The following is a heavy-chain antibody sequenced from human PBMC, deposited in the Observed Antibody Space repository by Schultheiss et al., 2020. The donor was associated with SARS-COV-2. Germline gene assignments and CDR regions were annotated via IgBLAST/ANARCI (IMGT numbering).Heavy chain of an antibody. CDR2: INQSGGT. Sequence: GSLRLSCAVSGGSFSGYYWTWIRQTPGKGLEWIGEINQSGGTNYNPSLKSRVTISVDTSKNQISLSLSSVTAADTAVYYCAREPRGFSYGTFDYWGQGTLVTVSS. J-gene: IGHJ4*02. D-gene: IGHD5-18*01. V-gene: IGHV4-34*01. CDR1: GGSFSGYY. CDR3: AREPRGFSYGTFDY.